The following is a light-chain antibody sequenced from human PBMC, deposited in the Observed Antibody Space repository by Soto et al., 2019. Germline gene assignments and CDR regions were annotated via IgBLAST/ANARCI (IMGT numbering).Light chain of an antibody. V-gene: IGLV2-8*01. CDR1: NNDVGGYEY. CDR2: EVT. CDR3: SSYTGSNIGV. Sequence: QSALTQPPSASGSPGQSVTISCTGTNNDVGGYEYVSWYQQHPGKAPKLLIFEVTKRPSGVPDRFSGSKSGNTASLTVSGLQADDEADYYCSSYTGSNIGVFGTGTKLTVL. J-gene: IGLJ1*01.